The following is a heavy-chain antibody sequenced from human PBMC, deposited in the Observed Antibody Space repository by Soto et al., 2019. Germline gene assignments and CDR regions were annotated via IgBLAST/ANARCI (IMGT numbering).Heavy chain of an antibody. CDR2: IYYSGST. D-gene: IGHD3-3*01. V-gene: IGHV4-39*02. CDR1: GGSISSSSYY. CDR3: ARDDFWSGYESYGMDV. Sequence: ETLSLTCTVSGGSISSSSYYWGWIRQPPGKGLEWIGSIYYSGSTYYNPSLKSRVTISVDTSKNQFSLKLSSVTAADTAVYYCARDDFWSGYESYGMDVWGQGTTVTVSS. J-gene: IGHJ6*02.